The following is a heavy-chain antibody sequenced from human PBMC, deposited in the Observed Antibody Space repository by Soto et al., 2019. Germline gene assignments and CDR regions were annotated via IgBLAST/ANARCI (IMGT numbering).Heavy chain of an antibody. D-gene: IGHD3-3*01. V-gene: IGHV4-39*01. CDR2: IYYSGST. CDR3: ASFGVASMNWFDP. Sequence: SETLSLTCNVSGGSISSSSYYWGWIRQPPGKGLEWIGSIYYSGSTYYNPSLKSRVTISVDTSKNQFSLKLSSVTAADTAVYYCASFGVASMNWFDPWGQGTLVTVSS. CDR1: GGSISSSSYY. J-gene: IGHJ5*02.